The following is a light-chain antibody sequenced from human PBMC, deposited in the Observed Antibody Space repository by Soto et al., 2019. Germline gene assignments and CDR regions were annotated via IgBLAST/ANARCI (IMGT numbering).Light chain of an antibody. CDR1: QSVSSSY. Sequence: EIVLTQSPGTLSLSPGERATLSCRASQSVSSSYLAWYQQKPGQAPRLLIYGPSARATGIPDRFSGSGSGTDFTLIISRLEPEDFAVYYCQQYGSSPLYTFGQGTKLEIK. CDR3: QQYGSSPLYT. V-gene: IGKV3-20*01. J-gene: IGKJ2*01. CDR2: GPS.